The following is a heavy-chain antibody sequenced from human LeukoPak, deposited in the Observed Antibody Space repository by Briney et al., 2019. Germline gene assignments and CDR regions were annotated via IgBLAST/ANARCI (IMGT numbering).Heavy chain of an antibody. CDR2: ISWNSGSI. J-gene: IGHJ5*02. CDR1: GFTFDDYA. CDR3: AKSGSTDYYDSSGYPWFDP. Sequence: GRSLRLSCAASGFTFDDYAMHWVRQAPGKGLEWVSGISWNSGSIGYADSVKGRFTISRDNAKNSLYPQMNSLRAEDTALYYCAKSGSTDYYDSSGYPWFDPWGQGTLVTVSS. D-gene: IGHD3-22*01. V-gene: IGHV3-9*01.